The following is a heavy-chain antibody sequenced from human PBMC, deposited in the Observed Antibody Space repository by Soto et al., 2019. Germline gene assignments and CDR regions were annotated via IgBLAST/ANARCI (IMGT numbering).Heavy chain of an antibody. J-gene: IGHJ5*02. Sequence: ASVKVSCKASGYTFTGYYMHWVRQAPGQGLEWMGWINPNSGGTNYAQKFQGRVTMTRDTSISTAYMELSRLRSDDTAVYYCARDRIAARPYNWFDPWGQGTLVPVSS. CDR3: ARDRIAARPYNWFDP. D-gene: IGHD6-6*01. CDR2: INPNSGGT. CDR1: GYTFTGYY. V-gene: IGHV1-2*02.